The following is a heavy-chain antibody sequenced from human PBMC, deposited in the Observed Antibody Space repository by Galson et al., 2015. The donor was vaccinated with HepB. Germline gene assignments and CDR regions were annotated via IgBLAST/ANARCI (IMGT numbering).Heavy chain of an antibody. V-gene: IGHV3-30*18. Sequence: SLRLSCAASGFTFSSYGMHWVRQAPGKGLEWVAVISYDGSNKYYADSVKGRFTISRDNSKNTLYLQMNSLRAEDTAVYYCAKGPGRAAAGIHNWFDPWGQGTLVTVSS. CDR3: AKGPGRAAAGIHNWFDP. D-gene: IGHD6-13*01. J-gene: IGHJ5*02. CDR2: ISYDGSNK. CDR1: GFTFSSYG.